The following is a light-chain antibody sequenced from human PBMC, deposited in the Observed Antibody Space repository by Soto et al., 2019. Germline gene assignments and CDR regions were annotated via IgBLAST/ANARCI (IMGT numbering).Light chain of an antibody. CDR1: QSVSTNY. J-gene: IGKJ1*01. CDR2: GAS. Sequence: EIVLTQSPGTLSLSPGERATLSCRASQSVSTNYLAWYQRKPGQAPRLLIYGASSRATDNPSRFSGSGSGTESQPPINRRNAEVFPGYYCTQYGSSPQTVGRGTKVEIK. V-gene: IGKV3-20*01. CDR3: TQYGSSPQT.